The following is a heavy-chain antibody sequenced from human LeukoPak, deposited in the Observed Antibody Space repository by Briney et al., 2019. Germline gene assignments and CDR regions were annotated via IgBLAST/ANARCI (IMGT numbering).Heavy chain of an antibody. CDR2: ISSSYI. CDR3: ARSDRSCDY. J-gene: IGHJ4*02. V-gene: IGHV3-21*01. CDR1: GFTFSSYS. Sequence: PGGSLRLSCAASGFTFSSYSMNWVRQAPGKGLEWVSSISSSYIYYADSVKGRFTISRDNAKNSLYLQMNSLRAEDTAVYYCARSDRSCDYWGQGTLVTVSS.